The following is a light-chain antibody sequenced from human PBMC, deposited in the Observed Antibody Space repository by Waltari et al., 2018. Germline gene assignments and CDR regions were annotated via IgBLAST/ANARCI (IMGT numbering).Light chain of an antibody. J-gene: IGKJ2*01. CDR3: QQYGSSIMYT. Sequence: RAMQGLTKKYLAWYQQKPGQAPRLLIYGASSRAAGVPDRFSGSGSGTDFTLTISRLEPEDFAVYYCQQYGSSIMYTFGQGTKLEIK. CDR1: QGLTKKY. V-gene: IGKV3-20*01. CDR2: GAS.